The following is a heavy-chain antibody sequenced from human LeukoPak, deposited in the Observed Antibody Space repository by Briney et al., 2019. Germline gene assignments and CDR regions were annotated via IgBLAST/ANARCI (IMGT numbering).Heavy chain of an antibody. CDR2: INPSGGST. V-gene: IGHV1-46*01. Sequence: GASVKVSCKASGYTFTGYYMHWVRQAPGQGLEWMGIINPSGGSTSYAQKFQGRVTMTRDTSTSTVYMELSSLRSEDTAVCYCARDRRPRQLWLNYWGQGTLVTVSS. D-gene: IGHD5-18*01. CDR1: GYTFTGYY. J-gene: IGHJ4*02. CDR3: ARDRRPRQLWLNY.